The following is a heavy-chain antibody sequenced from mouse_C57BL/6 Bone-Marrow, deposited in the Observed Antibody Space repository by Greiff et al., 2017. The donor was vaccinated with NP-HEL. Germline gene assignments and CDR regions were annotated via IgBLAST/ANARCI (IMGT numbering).Heavy chain of an antibody. CDR2: IHPNSGST. V-gene: IGHV1-64*01. CDR3: ARGDYYGTLDY. CDR1: GYTFTSYW. D-gene: IGHD1-1*01. Sequence: VKLQESGAELVKPGASVKLSCKASGYTFTSYWMHWVKQRPGQGLEWIGMIHPNSGSTNYNEKFKSKATLTVDKSSSTAYMQLSSLTSEDSAVYYCARGDYYGTLDYWGQGTTLTVSS. J-gene: IGHJ2*01.